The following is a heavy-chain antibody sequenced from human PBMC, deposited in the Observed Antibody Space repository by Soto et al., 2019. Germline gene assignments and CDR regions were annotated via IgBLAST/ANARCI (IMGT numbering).Heavy chain of an antibody. Sequence: SVGGVVQPGRSLRLSCAASGFTFSSHGMHWVRQAPGKGLEWVALIWSDGSNKYYAESVKGRFTISRDNSKNTLYLQMNSLRAEDTAVYYCARNYGSGRLGDYWGQGTLVTVSS. CDR1: GFTFSSHG. CDR3: ARNYGSGRLGDY. CDR2: IWSDGSNK. V-gene: IGHV3-33*01. D-gene: IGHD3-10*01. J-gene: IGHJ4*02.